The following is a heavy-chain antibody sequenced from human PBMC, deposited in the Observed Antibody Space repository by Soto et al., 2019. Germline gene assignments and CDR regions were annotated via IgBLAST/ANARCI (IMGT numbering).Heavy chain of an antibody. CDR2: VYHSGTT. Sequence: PSETLSLTCSVSGVSITGSYWSWIRQRPGKTLEWIGYVYHSGTTTYNPSLKSRVSISVDTSKNQFSLRSTSVIAADTAVYYCARDMPYGAGSLAGCDYWGQGILVTVSS. D-gene: IGHD1-26*01. V-gene: IGHV4-59*01. CDR3: ARDMPYGAGSLAGCDY. J-gene: IGHJ4*02. CDR1: GVSITGSY.